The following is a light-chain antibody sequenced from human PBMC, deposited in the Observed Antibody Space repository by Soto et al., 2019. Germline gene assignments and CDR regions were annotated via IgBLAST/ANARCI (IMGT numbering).Light chain of an antibody. CDR1: QYINTR. CDR3: QQYGSSPLT. J-gene: IGKJ4*01. V-gene: IGKV3-20*01. CDR2: GIS. Sequence: EIVLTQSPATLSSFPGDRVTLSCRASQYINTRLAWYQHRPGQAPRLLIYGISIRATGIPDRFSGSGSGTDFTLTISSLEPEDFAFYYCQQYGSSPLTFGGGTKVDIK.